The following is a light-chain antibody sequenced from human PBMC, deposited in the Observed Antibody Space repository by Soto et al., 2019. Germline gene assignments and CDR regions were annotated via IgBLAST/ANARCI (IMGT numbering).Light chain of an antibody. CDR2: TVS. Sequence: DIQLTQSPSFLSASVGDRLTITCRASQDIRSSLAWYQQKPGKAPNLLIYTVSTLQSGVPSRFSGSRSGTEFAPTISSLQHEDFATYYCQQLNSSPFAFGGGTKVEI. J-gene: IGKJ4*01. V-gene: IGKV1-9*01. CDR1: QDIRSS. CDR3: QQLNSSPFA.